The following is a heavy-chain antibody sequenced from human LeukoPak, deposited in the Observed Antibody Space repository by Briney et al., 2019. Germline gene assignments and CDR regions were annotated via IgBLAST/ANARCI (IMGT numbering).Heavy chain of an antibody. CDR2: ISAYNGNT. V-gene: IGHV1-18*01. Sequence: ASVKVSCKASGYTFTSYGISWVRQAPGQGLEWMGWISAYNGNTNYAQKLQGRVTMTTDTSTSTAYMELRSLRPDDTAVYYCARDQRFGELTYFDYWGQGTLVTVSS. CDR3: ARDQRFGELTYFDY. CDR1: GYTFTSYG. J-gene: IGHJ4*02. D-gene: IGHD3-10*01.